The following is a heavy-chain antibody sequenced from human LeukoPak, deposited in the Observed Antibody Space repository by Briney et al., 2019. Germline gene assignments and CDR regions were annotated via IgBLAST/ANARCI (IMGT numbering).Heavy chain of an antibody. CDR3: ARDAVVVADNWFDP. D-gene: IGHD2-15*01. CDR2: ISSSGSTI. J-gene: IGHJ5*02. Sequence: PGGSLRLSCAASGFTFSDYYMSWIRQAPGKGLEWVSYISSSGSTIYYADSVKGRFTISRDNAKNSLYLQMNSLRAEDTAVYYCARDAVVVADNWFDPWGQGTLVTVSS. V-gene: IGHV3-11*04. CDR1: GFTFSDYY.